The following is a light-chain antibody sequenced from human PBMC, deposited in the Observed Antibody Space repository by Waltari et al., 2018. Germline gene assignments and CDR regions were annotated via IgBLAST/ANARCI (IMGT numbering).Light chain of an antibody. CDR1: SSDVGSYKY. Sequence: QSALTQPASVSGSPGQSIPISCTGSSSDVGSYKYVSWYQQHPGQVPKLIIYEVNRRPSGVSNRFSGSKSGNTASLTISGLQAEDEADYYCSSHTSSSTFVFGTGTKVDVL. J-gene: IGLJ1*01. V-gene: IGLV2-14*01. CDR2: EVN. CDR3: SSHTSSSTFV.